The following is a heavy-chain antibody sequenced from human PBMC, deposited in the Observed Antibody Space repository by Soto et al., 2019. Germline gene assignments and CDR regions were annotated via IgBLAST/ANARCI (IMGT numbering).Heavy chain of an antibody. V-gene: IGHV3-30-3*01. Sequence: QVQLVESGGGVVQPGRSLRLSCSASGFTFSSYAMHWVRQAPGKGLEWVAVTSYDENNKYYADAVKGRFPISRDNSKKTLYRQRNRLRAEDTAVYYGAREYSSGWDNAFDIWGQGTMVTVSS. J-gene: IGHJ3*02. D-gene: IGHD6-19*01. CDR2: TSYDENNK. CDR1: GFTFSSYA. CDR3: AREYSSGWDNAFDI.